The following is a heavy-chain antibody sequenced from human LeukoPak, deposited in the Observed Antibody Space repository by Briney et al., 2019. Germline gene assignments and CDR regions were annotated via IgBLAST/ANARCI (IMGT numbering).Heavy chain of an antibody. CDR1: GGTFSSYA. Sequence: ASVKVSCKASGGTFSSYAISWVRQAPGQGLEWMGGIIPIFGTANYAQKFQGRVTITADKSTSTAYMELSRLRSDDTAVYYCARPRQSRDGYRNWGQGTLVTVSS. V-gene: IGHV1-69*06. CDR2: IIPIFGTA. CDR3: ARPRQSRDGYRN. J-gene: IGHJ4*02. D-gene: IGHD5-24*01.